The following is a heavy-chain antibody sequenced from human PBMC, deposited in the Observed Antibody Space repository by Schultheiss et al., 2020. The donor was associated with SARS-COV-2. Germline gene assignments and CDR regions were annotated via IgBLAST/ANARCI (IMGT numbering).Heavy chain of an antibody. Sequence: SETLSLTCAVYGGSFSGYYWSWIRQHPGKGLEWIGYIYYSGSTYYNPSLKSRVTISVDTSKNQFSLKLSSVTAADTSVYYCARAIFGVVEHNWFDPWGQGTLVTVSS. CDR2: IYYSGST. CDR3: ARAIFGVVEHNWFDP. CDR1: GGSFSGYY. J-gene: IGHJ5*02. D-gene: IGHD3-3*01. V-gene: IGHV4-31*11.